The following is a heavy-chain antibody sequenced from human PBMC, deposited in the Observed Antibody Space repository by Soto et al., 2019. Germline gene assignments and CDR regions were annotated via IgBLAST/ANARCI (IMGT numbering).Heavy chain of an antibody. J-gene: IGHJ4*02. CDR3: ARGSVLESYDYGDYDYFDY. D-gene: IGHD4-17*01. CDR1: GGSFSGYY. Sequence: SETLSLTCAVYGGSFSGYYWSWIRQPPGKGLEWIGEINHSGSTNYNPSLKSRFTISVDTSKNQFSLKLSSVTAADTAVYYCARGSVLESYDYGDYDYFDYWGQGTLVTVSS. V-gene: IGHV4-34*01. CDR2: INHSGST.